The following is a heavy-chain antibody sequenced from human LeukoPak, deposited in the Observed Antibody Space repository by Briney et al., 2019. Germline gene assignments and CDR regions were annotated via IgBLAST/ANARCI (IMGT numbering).Heavy chain of an antibody. Sequence: PGGSLRLSCAASGFTFSSYGMHWVRQAPGKGLEWVAVISYDGSNKYYADSVKGRFTISRDNSKNTLYLQMNSLRAEDTAVYYCAKGLDWNDLFQPFDYWGQGTLVTVSS. CDR3: AKGLDWNDLFQPFDY. J-gene: IGHJ4*02. CDR1: GFTFSSYG. CDR2: ISYDGSNK. D-gene: IGHD1-1*01. V-gene: IGHV3-30*18.